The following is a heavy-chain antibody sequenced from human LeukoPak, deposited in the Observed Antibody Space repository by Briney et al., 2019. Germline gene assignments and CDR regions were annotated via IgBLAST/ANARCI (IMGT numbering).Heavy chain of an antibody. CDR1: GGSFSGYC. J-gene: IGHJ4*02. D-gene: IGHD2-8*02. Sequence: SETLSLTCAVYGGSFSGYCWSWIRQPPGKGLEWIGEINHSGSTNYNPSLKSRVTISVDTSKNQFSLKLSSVTAADTAVYYCARHGLVATDYWGQGTLVTVSS. CDR2: INHSGST. V-gene: IGHV4-34*01. CDR3: ARHGLVATDY.